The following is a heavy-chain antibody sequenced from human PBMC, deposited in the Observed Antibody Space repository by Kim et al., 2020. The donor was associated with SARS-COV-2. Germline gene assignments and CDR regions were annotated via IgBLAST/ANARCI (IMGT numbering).Heavy chain of an antibody. D-gene: IGHD4-4*01. CDR3: AKDPYSYYAGWFDP. J-gene: IGHJ5*02. Sequence: GGSLRLSCAASGFTFDAYAMHWVRQAPGKGLEWVSGISWNSGSIGYADSVKGRFTISRDNAKNSLYLQMNSLRAEDTALYYCAKDPYSYYAGWFDPWGQGTLVTVSS. V-gene: IGHV3-9*01. CDR1: GFTFDAYA. CDR2: ISWNSGSI.